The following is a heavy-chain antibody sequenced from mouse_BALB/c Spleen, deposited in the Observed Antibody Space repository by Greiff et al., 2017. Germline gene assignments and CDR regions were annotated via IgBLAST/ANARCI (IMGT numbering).Heavy chain of an antibody. D-gene: IGHD2-14*01. CDR1: GFTFSSYG. J-gene: IGHJ4*01. V-gene: IGHV5-6-3*01. CDR3: ARLRYGSMDY. CDR2: INSNGGST. Sequence: EVQRVESGGGLVQPGGSLKLSCAASGFTFSSYGMSWVRQTPDKRLELVATINSNGGSTYYPDSVKGRFTISRDNAKNTLYLQMSSLKSEDTAMYYCARLRYGSMDYWGQGTSVTVSS.